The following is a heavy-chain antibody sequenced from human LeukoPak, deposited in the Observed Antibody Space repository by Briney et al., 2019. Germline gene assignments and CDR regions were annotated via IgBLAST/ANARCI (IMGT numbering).Heavy chain of an antibody. D-gene: IGHD5-24*01. CDR1: GFTFSSYS. V-gene: IGHV3-21*01. CDR3: ARDSRRDGYSDHDY. Sequence: GGSLRLSCAASGFTFSSYSMNWVRQAPGKGLEWVSSISSSSSYIYYADSVKGRFTISRDNAKNSLYLQMNSLRAEDTAVYYCARDSRRDGYSDHDYWGQGTLVTVSS. J-gene: IGHJ4*02. CDR2: ISSSSSYI.